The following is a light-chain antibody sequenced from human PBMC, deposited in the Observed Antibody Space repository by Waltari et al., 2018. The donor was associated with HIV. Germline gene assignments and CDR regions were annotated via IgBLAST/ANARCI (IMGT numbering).Light chain of an antibody. CDR2: GNN. CDR3: QSYDSRLRAVV. V-gene: IGLV1-40*01. Sequence: QSVLTQPPPVTGAPGQGVTISCTGRSPKTGAGNVVHWYQHLPGTAPKLLIYGNNNRPSGVPDRFSGSKSGTSVSLAITGLQAEDEADYFCQSYDSRLRAVVFGGGTKLTVL. J-gene: IGLJ2*01. CDR1: SPKTGAGNV.